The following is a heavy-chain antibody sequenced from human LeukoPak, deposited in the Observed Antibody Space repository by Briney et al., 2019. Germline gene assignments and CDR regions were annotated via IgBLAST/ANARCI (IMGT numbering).Heavy chain of an antibody. CDR1: GYTFTGYY. Sequence: ASVKVSCKASGYTFTGYYMHWVRQAPGQGLEWMGIINPSGGSTSYAQKFQGRVTMTRDMSTSTVYMELRSLRSDDTAVYYCARDHGGYCSSISCYVPDFDYWGQGTLVTVSS. V-gene: IGHV1-46*01. J-gene: IGHJ4*02. CDR3: ARDHGGYCSSISCYVPDFDY. CDR2: INPSGGST. D-gene: IGHD2-2*01.